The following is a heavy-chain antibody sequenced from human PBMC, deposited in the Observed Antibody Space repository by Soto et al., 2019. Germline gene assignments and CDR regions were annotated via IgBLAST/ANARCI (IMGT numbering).Heavy chain of an antibody. CDR3: ARYPVYDILTGYYGYYYYGMDV. J-gene: IGHJ6*02. CDR1: CGSFSGYY. D-gene: IGHD3-9*01. V-gene: IGHV4-34*01. CDR2: INHSGST. Sequence: LSLTCAVYCGSFSGYYWSWIRQPPGKGLEWIGEINHSGSTNYNPSLKSRVTISVDTSKNQFSLKLSSVTAADTAVYYCARYPVYDILTGYYGYYYYGMDVWGQGTTVTVSS.